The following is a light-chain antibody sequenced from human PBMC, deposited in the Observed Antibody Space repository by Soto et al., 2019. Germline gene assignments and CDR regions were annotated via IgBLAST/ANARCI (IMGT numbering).Light chain of an antibody. CDR1: SSNIGAGYD. J-gene: IGLJ2*01. Sequence: QSVLTQPPSVSGAPGQRVTISCTGSSSNIGAGYDVHWYQQLPGTAPKLLIYGNSNRPSGVPDRFSGSESGTSASLAITGLQAEDEADYYCQSYDSSLSGSSVVFGGGTKVTVL. CDR3: QSYDSSLSGSSVV. V-gene: IGLV1-40*01. CDR2: GNS.